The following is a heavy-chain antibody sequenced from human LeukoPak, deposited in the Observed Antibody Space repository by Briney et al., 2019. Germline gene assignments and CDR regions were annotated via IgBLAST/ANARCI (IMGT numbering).Heavy chain of an antibody. CDR3: AREVVVAATYYYGMDV. CDR1: GGSISSGGYY. Sequence: SSQTLSLTCSVSGGSISSGGYYWSWIRQPPGKGLEWIGYIYYSGSTNYNPSLKSRVTISVDTSKNQFSLKLSSVTAADTAVHYCAREVVVAATYYYGMDVWGQGTTVTVSS. J-gene: IGHJ6*02. D-gene: IGHD2-15*01. CDR2: IYYSGST. V-gene: IGHV4-61*08.